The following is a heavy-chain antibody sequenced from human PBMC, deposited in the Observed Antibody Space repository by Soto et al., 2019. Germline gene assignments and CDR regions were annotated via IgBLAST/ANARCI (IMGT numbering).Heavy chain of an antibody. CDR1: GFSLSTSGVG. D-gene: IGHD6-19*01. J-gene: IGHJ5*02. CDR3: AHTLRIAVAGGKVNWFDP. CDR2: IYWDDDK. V-gene: IGHV2-5*02. Sequence: ESGPTLVNDTQTLTLTCTFSGFSLSTSGVGVGWIRQPPGKALEWLALIYWDDDKRYSPSLKSRLTITKDTSKNQVVLTMTNMDPVDTATYYFAHTLRIAVAGGKVNWFDPWGQGTLVTVSS.